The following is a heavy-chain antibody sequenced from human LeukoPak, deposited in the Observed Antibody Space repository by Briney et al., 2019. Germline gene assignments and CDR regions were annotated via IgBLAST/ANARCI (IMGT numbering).Heavy chain of an antibody. Sequence: ASVKVSCKASGYTSTSYGISWVRQAPGQGLEWMGWISAYNGNTNYAQKLQGRVTMTTDTSTSTAYMELRSLRSDDTAVYYCARFPYDSSGYYPDYWGQGTLVTVSS. CDR1: GYTSTSYG. V-gene: IGHV1-18*01. CDR2: ISAYNGNT. J-gene: IGHJ4*02. CDR3: ARFPYDSSGYYPDY. D-gene: IGHD3-22*01.